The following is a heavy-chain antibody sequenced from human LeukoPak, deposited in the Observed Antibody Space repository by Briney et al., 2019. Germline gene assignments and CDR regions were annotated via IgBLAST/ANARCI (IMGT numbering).Heavy chain of an antibody. CDR2: ISYGGSNK. CDR3: ARPDSSGYPYYYGMDV. J-gene: IGHJ6*02. V-gene: IGHV3-30*04. CDR1: GFTFSSYA. Sequence: HPGGSLRLSCAASGFTFSSYAMHWVRQAPGKGLEWVAVISYGGSNKYYADSVKGRFTISRDNSKNTLYLQMNSLRAEDTAVYYCARPDSSGYPYYYGMDVWGQGTTVTVSS. D-gene: IGHD3-22*01.